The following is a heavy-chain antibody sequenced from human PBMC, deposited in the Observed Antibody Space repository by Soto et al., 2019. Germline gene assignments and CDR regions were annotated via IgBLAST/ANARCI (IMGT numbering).Heavy chain of an antibody. CDR3: ARSLWSPYFYYGLDV. Sequence: EGSLSLSCTASGFALSRYWMYWVRHVPGKGLVWVSHINSGGNITPYADSVRGRFTISRDNSKNTLYLDMHSLTTDDTAVYFCARSLWSPYFYYGLDVWGHGTTVTVS. CDR1: GFALSRYW. J-gene: IGHJ6*02. V-gene: IGHV3-74*01. CDR2: INSGGNIT. D-gene: IGHD2-21*01.